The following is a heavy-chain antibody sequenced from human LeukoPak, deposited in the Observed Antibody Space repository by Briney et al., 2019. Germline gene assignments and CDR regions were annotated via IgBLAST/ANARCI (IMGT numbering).Heavy chain of an antibody. V-gene: IGHV5-51*01. J-gene: IGHJ4*02. CDR3: ARRKLKEKGYFDY. CDR2: IYPGDSDT. D-gene: IGHD1-26*01. Sequence: GESLKISCKGSGYSFTSYWIGWVRQLPGKGLEWMGIIYPGDSDTRYSPSFQGQVTISADKSISTAYLQWSSLKASDTAMYYCARRKLKEKGYFDYWGQGTLVTVSS. CDR1: GYSFTSYW.